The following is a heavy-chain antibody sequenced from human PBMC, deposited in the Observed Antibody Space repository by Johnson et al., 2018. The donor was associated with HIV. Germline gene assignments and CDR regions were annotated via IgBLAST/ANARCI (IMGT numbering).Heavy chain of an antibody. Sequence: QVQLVESGGGVVQPGRSQRLSCVASGFTFSNYDMDWVRQAPGKRLEWVVSISYDGSNKYYADSVKGRFTISRDNSNNTLDLQMNSLRTEDTGVYYCAKAFCPGCDAFKIWGQGTLVTVSS. V-gene: IGHV3-30*18. CDR3: AKAFCPGCDAFKI. J-gene: IGHJ3*02. D-gene: IGHD3-3*02. CDR1: GFTFSNYD. CDR2: ISYDGSNK.